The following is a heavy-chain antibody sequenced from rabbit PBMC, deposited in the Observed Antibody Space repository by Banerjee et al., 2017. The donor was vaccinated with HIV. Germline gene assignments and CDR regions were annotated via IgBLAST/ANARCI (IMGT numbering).Heavy chain of an antibody. J-gene: IGHJ6*01. CDR2: IDTGSSGFT. D-gene: IGHD1-1*01. CDR3: ARDSSTSFSSYGMDL. CDR1: GVFFISNYY. Sequence: QPLEESGGDLVKPGASLTPTCTASGVFFISNYYMCWVRQAPGKGLEWIACIDTGSSGFTYFASWAKGRFTISKTSSTTVTLQVTSLTAADTATYFCARDSSTSFSSYGMDLWGPGTLVTVS. V-gene: IGHV1S40*01.